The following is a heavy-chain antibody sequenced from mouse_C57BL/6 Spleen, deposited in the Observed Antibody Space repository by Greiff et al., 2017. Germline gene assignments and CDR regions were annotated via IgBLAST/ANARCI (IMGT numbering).Heavy chain of an antibody. D-gene: IGHD2-4*01. V-gene: IGHV1-26*01. CDR2: INPNNGGT. CDR3: ARGNDYDVKAWFAY. Sequence: EVQLQQSGPELVKPGASVKISCKASGYTFTDYYMNWVKQSHGKSLEWIGDINPNNGGTSYNQKFKGKATLTVDKSSSTAYMELRSLTSEDSAVYYCARGNDYDVKAWFAYWGQGTLVTVSA. CDR1: GYTFTDYY. J-gene: IGHJ3*01.